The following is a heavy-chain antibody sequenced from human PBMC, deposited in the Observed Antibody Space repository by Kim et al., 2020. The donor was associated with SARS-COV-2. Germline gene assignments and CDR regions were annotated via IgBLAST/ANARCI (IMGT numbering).Heavy chain of an antibody. CDR1: GYTFTSYY. CDR3: ARDLITRLGADEVLSYYYYGRDV. D-gene: IGHD1-26*01. CDR2: INPSGGST. V-gene: IGHV1-46*01. J-gene: IGHJ6*02. Sequence: ASVKVSCKASGYTFTSYYMHWVRQAPGQGLEWMGIINPSGGSTSYAQKFQGRVTMTRDTSTSTVYMELSSLRSEDTAVYYCARDLITRLGADEVLSYYYYGRDVWGQGTTVTVSS.